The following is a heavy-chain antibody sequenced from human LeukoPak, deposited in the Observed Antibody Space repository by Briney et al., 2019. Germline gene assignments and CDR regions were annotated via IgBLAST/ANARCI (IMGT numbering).Heavy chain of an antibody. V-gene: IGHV3-21*01. CDR2: ISSSSSYI. J-gene: IGHJ5*02. CDR3: ARGGPGYCSGGSCLANRWFDP. D-gene: IGHD2-15*01. Sequence: PGRSLRLSCAASGFTFSSYSMNWVRQAPGKGLEWVSSISSSSSYIYYADSVKGRFTISRDNAKNSLYLQMNSLRAEDTAVYYCARGGPGYCSGGSCLANRWFDPWGQGTLVTVSS. CDR1: GFTFSSYS.